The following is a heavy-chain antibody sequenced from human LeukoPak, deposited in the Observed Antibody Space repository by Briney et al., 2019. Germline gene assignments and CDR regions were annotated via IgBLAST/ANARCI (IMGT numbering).Heavy chain of an antibody. J-gene: IGHJ4*02. V-gene: IGHV4-4*07. CDR2: IHNSGNT. CDR3: ARVGIRAD. CDR1: SGSIGSYY. Sequence: SETLSLTCTVSSGSIGSYYWSWIRQPAGKGLEWIGRIHNSGNTNYNPSLKSRVTMSVDTSKNRFSLKLSSVTAADTAVYYCARVGIRADWGQGTLVTVSS. D-gene: IGHD3-3*02.